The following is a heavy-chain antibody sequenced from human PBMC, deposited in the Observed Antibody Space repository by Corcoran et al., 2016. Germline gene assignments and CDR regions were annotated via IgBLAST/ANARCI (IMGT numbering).Heavy chain of an antibody. V-gene: IGHV1-8*01. J-gene: IGHJ6*02. Sequence: QVQLVQSGAEVKKPGASVKVSCKASGYTFTSYDINWVRQATGQGLEWMGWMNSNSGNTGYAQKFQGRVTMTRNTSISTAYMELSSLRSEDTAGYYCARGWSATYYYYGMDVWGQGTTVTVSS. CDR2: MNSNSGNT. CDR1: GYTFTSYD. CDR3: ARGWSATYYYYGMDV. D-gene: IGHD3-3*01.